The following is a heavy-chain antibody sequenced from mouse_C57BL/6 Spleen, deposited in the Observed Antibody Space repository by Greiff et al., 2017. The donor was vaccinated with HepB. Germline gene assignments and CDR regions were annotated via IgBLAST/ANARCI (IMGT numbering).Heavy chain of an antibody. CDR2: INYDGSST. Sequence: EVQVVESEGGLVQPGSSMKLSCTASGFTFSDYYMPWVRQVPEKGLEWVANINYDGSSTYYLDSLKSRFIISRDNAKNTIYLQMSSLKSEDTATYYCARVTTVVTRSYGVWGTGATVTVSS. V-gene: IGHV5-16*01. CDR1: GFTFSDYY. J-gene: IGHJ1*03. CDR3: ARVTTVVTRSYGV. D-gene: IGHD1-1*01.